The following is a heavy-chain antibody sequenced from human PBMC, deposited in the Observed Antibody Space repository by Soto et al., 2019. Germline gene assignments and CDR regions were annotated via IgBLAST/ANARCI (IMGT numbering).Heavy chain of an antibody. D-gene: IGHD2-15*01. CDR1: GFTFSSYA. CDR2: ISYDGSNK. CDR3: ARHSSVVAADYGMDV. V-gene: IGHV3-30-3*01. Sequence: GGSLRLSCTASGFTFSSYAMHWVRQAPGKGLEWVAVISYDGSNKLYADSVKGRFTISKDNSKNTLYLQISSLRTEDTAVYYCARHSSVVAADYGMDVWGQGTTVTVSS. J-gene: IGHJ6*02.